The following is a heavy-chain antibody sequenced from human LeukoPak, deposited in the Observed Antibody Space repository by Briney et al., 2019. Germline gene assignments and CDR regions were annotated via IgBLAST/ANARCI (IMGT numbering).Heavy chain of an antibody. CDR2: IYHSGST. CDR1: GYSISSGYY. CDR3: ARGLQYYDFWSGPTRFDP. D-gene: IGHD3-3*01. J-gene: IGHJ5*02. V-gene: IGHV4-38-2*02. Sequence: PSETLSLTCTVSGYSISSGYYWGWIRQPPGKGLEWIGSIYHSGSTYYNPSLKSRVTISVDTSKNQFSLKLSSVTAVDTAVYYCARGLQYYDFWSGPTRFDPWGQGTLVTVSS.